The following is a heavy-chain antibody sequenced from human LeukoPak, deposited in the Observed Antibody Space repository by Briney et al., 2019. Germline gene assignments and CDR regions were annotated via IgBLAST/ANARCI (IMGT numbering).Heavy chain of an antibody. Sequence: SGTLSLTCAVYGGTFSGYYWRWIRQPPGKGLEWIGEINHSGSTNYNPYLKSRVTISVDPSKNQFSLKLSSVTAADTAVYYCARGQGSSSWYRYWGQGTLVTVSS. D-gene: IGHD6-13*01. CDR2: INHSGST. V-gene: IGHV4-34*01. J-gene: IGHJ4*02. CDR1: GGTFSGYY. CDR3: ARGQGSSSWYRY.